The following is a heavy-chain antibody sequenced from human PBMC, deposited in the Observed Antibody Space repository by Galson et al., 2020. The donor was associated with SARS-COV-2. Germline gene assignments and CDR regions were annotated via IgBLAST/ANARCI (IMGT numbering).Heavy chain of an antibody. J-gene: IGHJ3*02. Sequence: ASVKVSCKASGYIFTDYYMHWVRQAPGQGLEWMGWIMPNSGGTNYAQKYQGRVTMTRDTSISTAYMELSRLRSDDTAVYFCARSDYYGSRGDAFDIWGQGTMVTVSS. D-gene: IGHD3-10*01. CDR1: GYIFTDYY. CDR3: ARSDYYGSRGDAFDI. CDR2: IMPNSGGT. V-gene: IGHV1-2*02.